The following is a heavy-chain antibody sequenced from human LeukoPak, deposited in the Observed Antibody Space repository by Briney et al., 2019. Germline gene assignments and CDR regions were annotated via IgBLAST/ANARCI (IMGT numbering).Heavy chain of an antibody. Sequence: ASVKVSCKASGYTFTGYYMHWVRQAPGQGLEWMGWINPNSGGTDYAQKFQGRVTMTRDTSISTAYMELSRLRSDDTAVYYCARIEPAELQLDYWGQGTLVTVSS. V-gene: IGHV1-2*02. CDR2: INPNSGGT. CDR3: ARIEPAELQLDY. CDR1: GYTFTGYY. J-gene: IGHJ4*02. D-gene: IGHD1-7*01.